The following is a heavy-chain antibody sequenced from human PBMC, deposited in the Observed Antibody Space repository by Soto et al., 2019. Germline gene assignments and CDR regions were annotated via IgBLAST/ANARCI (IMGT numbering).Heavy chain of an antibody. CDR2: ISGSGGST. J-gene: IGHJ5*02. CDR1: GFTFSGYA. Sequence: GGSLRLCCAASGFTFSGYAMSWFRQGPGKGLEWVSAISGSGGSTYYADSVKGRFTISRDNSNNSLFLQMSDLRAEDTAIYFCATGGYNDLLSVFSAPPSSGQGTLVTVSS. D-gene: IGHD3-3*01. CDR3: ATGGYNDLLSVFSAPPS. V-gene: IGHV3-23*01.